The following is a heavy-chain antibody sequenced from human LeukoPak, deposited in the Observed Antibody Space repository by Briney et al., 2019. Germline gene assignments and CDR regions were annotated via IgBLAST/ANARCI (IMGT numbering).Heavy chain of an antibody. CDR1: AASISNYY. D-gene: IGHD3-22*01. CDR2: ISTSGST. V-gene: IGHV4-4*09. CDR3: SSTRSGYRYTSDY. J-gene: IGHJ4*02. Sequence: PSETLSLTCAVSAASISNYYWSWIRQAPGKGLEWIGYISTSGSTNYNPSLKSRVSISLDTSKNRFSLNLNFVTAADTAVYYCSSTRSGYRYTSDYWGQGALVTVSS.